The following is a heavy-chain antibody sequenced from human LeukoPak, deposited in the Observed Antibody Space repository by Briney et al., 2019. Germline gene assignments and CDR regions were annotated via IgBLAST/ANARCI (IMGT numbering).Heavy chain of an antibody. J-gene: IGHJ3*02. Sequence: SQTLSLTCTVSGGSISSGGYSWSWIRQPPGKGLEWIGYIYHSGSTYYNPSLKSRVTISVDRSKNQFSLKLSSVTAADTAVYYCARAKRGVVPAAIPDAFDIWGQGTMVTVSS. D-gene: IGHD2-2*01. CDR3: ARAKRGVVPAAIPDAFDI. V-gene: IGHV4-30-2*01. CDR1: GGSISSGGYS. CDR2: IYHSGST.